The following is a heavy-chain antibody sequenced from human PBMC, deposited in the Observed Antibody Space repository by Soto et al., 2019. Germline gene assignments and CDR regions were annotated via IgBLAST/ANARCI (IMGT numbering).Heavy chain of an antibody. CDR1: GGSISDYY. D-gene: IGHD6-6*01. Sequence: SETLSLTCTVSGGSISDYYWSWIRQTPGKGLEWIGYIYKSGSTDYNPSLKSRVTISVDTSKNEFSLNLSSVTAADTAVYYCARHKAEYSSSYDAFETWGQGTLVTV. J-gene: IGHJ3*02. CDR3: ARHKAEYSSSYDAFET. CDR2: IYKSGST. V-gene: IGHV4-59*08.